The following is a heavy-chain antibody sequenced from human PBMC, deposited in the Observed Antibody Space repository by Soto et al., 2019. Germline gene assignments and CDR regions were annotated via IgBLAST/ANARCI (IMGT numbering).Heavy chain of an antibody. J-gene: IGHJ6*02. CDR1: GFTFSGHA. Sequence: QVQRVESGGGVAQPGRSLRLSCTVSGFTFSGHAMHWVRQAPGKGLEWVTQIWYDGSNKYYAESVKGRFTISRDNSKNTLYLQMNSLRVEDTAVYYCARDGQGLAPYALDVWGQGTSVTVSS. CDR3: ARDGQGLAPYALDV. D-gene: IGHD6-19*01. V-gene: IGHV3-33*01. CDR2: IWYDGSNK.